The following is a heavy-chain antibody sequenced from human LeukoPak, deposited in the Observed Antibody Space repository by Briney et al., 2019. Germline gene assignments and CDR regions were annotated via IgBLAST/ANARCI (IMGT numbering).Heavy chain of an antibody. CDR3: ARVSSDYGSGGDAFDI. D-gene: IGHD3-10*01. V-gene: IGHV3-13*01. CDR1: GFTFSSYD. J-gene: IGHJ3*02. CDR2: IGTAGDT. Sequence: GGSLRLSCAASGFTFSSYDMHWVRQATGKGLEWVSAIGTAGDTYYPGSVKGRFTISRENAKNSLYLQMNSPRAGDTAVYYCARVSSDYGSGGDAFDIWGQGTMVTVSS.